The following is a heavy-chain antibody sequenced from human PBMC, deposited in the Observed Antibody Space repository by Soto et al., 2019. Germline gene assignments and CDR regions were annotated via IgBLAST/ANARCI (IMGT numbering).Heavy chain of an antibody. V-gene: IGHV3-30*18. CDR1: GFTFNIYG. Sequence: LNLSFAASGFTFNIYGMHLVRQAPDKGLEWVALISYDGSNQYYADSVKGRFTISRDNSKNTLFLQMNSLRANDTAVYYCAKDQASGQGSFDSWAREPWSPSPQ. CDR2: ISYDGSNQ. CDR3: AKDQASGQGSFDS. J-gene: IGHJ4*02.